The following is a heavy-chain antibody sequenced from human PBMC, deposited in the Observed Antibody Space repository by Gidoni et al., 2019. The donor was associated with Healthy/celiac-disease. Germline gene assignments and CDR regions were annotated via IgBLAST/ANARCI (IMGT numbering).Heavy chain of an antibody. D-gene: IGHD2-15*01. V-gene: IGHV3-48*01. Sequence: EVQLVESGGGLVQPGGSLRLSCAASGFTFSSYSMNWVRQAPGKGLEWFSYSSSTSTTIFSADSVKCRFTISRDNAKNSLYLQMNSLRAEDTAVYYCASPYCSGGTCYSILVYWGQGTLVTVSS. CDR1: GFTFSSYS. J-gene: IGHJ4*02. CDR2: SSSTSTTI. CDR3: ASPYCSGGTCYSILVY.